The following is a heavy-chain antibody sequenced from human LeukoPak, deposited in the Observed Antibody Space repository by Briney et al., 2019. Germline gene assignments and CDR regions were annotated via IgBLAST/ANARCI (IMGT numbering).Heavy chain of an antibody. Sequence: SETLSLTCTVSGGPIRSYYWTWIRQPPGKGLEWIGHIYYTGSTTYNPSLKSRVTMSVDTSKNQFSLKLSSVTAADTAVYYCARTQYSSSWYSSWGNWFDPWGQGTLVTVSS. V-gene: IGHV4-59*12. CDR2: IYYTGST. J-gene: IGHJ5*02. D-gene: IGHD6-13*01. CDR3: ARTQYSSSWYSSWGNWFDP. CDR1: GGPIRSYY.